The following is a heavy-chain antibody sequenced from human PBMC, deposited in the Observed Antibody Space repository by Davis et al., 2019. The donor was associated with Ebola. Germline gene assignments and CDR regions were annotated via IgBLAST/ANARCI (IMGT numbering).Heavy chain of an antibody. D-gene: IGHD6-19*01. CDR2: IRYDGSNK. J-gene: IGHJ4*02. Sequence: GESLKISCAASGFTFSSYGMHWVRQAPGKGLEWVAFIRYDGSNKYYADSVKGRFTISRDNSKNTLYLQMNSLRAEDTAVYYCAKEDSSGWFSPFDYWGQGTLVTVSS. CDR1: GFTFSSYG. V-gene: IGHV3-30*02. CDR3: AKEDSSGWFSPFDY.